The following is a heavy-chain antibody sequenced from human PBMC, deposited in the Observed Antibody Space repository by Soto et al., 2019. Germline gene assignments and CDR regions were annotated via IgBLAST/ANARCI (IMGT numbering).Heavy chain of an antibody. CDR1: GYIFVNYG. J-gene: IGHJ6*02. D-gene: IGHD5-12*01. CDR3: AMVDKYVTPTPQDV. CDR2: ISPYSGNT. V-gene: IGHV1-18*01. Sequence: QVQLVQSGDEVRKPGSSVKVSCKASGYIFVNYGIAWVRQAPGQGLEWMGWISPYSGNTNYASKVQGRLTMTTDTSXSTAYRDLGSLTSDDTAVYYCAMVDKYVTPTPQDVWGQGTTVTVSS.